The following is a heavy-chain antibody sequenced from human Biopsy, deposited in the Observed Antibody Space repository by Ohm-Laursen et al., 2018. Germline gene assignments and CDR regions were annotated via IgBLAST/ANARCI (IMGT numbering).Heavy chain of an antibody. Sequence: SETLSLTCTVTDKSINKYYWSWLRQPAGKGLEYIGRILFSGDTNPDYNPSLKSRVTMSVDTSKNQFSLRLSSETAADTAVYYCASLGRYCSGENCYGIDYWGQGTLVTVSS. CDR3: ASLGRYCSGENCYGIDY. CDR1: DKSINKYY. V-gene: IGHV4-4*07. CDR2: ILFSGDT. J-gene: IGHJ4*02. D-gene: IGHD2-15*01.